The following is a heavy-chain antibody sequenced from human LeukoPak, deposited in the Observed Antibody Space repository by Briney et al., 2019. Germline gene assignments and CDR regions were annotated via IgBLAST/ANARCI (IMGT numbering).Heavy chain of an antibody. CDR3: AKEVGYSSGWAYCFDY. J-gene: IGHJ4*02. CDR1: GFTFSSYA. D-gene: IGHD6-19*01. V-gene: IGHV3-23*01. Sequence: GGSLRLSCAASGFTFSSYAMSWVRQAPGKGLEWVSAISGSGGSTYYADSVKGRFTISRDNSKNTLYLQMNSLRAEDTAVYYCAKEVGYSSGWAYCFDYWGQGTLVTVSS. CDR2: ISGSGGST.